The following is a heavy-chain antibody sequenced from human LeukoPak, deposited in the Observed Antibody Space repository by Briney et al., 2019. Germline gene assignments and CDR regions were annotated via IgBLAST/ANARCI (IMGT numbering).Heavy chain of an antibody. CDR1: GLTFITYN. CDR3: ARDLYGDYSHDY. Sequence: GGSLRLSCAASGLTFITYNMNWVRQAPGKGLEWLSSISGSASTIYYADSVKGRFTISRDNAKNSLYLQMNSLRAEDTAVYYCARDLYGDYSHDYWGQGTLVTVSS. CDR2: ISGSASTI. D-gene: IGHD4-17*01. V-gene: IGHV3-48*01. J-gene: IGHJ4*02.